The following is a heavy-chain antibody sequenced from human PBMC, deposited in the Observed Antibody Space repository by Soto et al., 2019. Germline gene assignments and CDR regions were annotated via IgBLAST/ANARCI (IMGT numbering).Heavy chain of an antibody. J-gene: IGHJ4*02. CDR3: VRSSQTGSVSWNVDY. CDR2: TRNKAKSYST. CDR1: GFTFSDHY. V-gene: IGHV3-72*01. Sequence: EVQLVESGGGLVQPGGSLRLSCAASGFTFSDHYMDWVRHAPGKGLEWVGRTRNKAKSYSTEYAASVRGRFTISRDESKTPLYLQMTVLKAEDTAVYYCVRSSQTGSVSWNVDYWGQGTLVTVSS. D-gene: IGHD3-10*01.